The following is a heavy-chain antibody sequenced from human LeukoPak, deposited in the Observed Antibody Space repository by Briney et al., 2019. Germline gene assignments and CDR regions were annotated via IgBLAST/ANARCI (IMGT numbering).Heavy chain of an antibody. Sequence: PSETLSLTCTVSDSSITSTYYWAWFRQPPGKGLEWIATVFRLQTVRTFYNPSLGSRVTMSLDPSQNQFSLNLTSVTAADTALYFCARVLHAPYLIDSWGQGTLVTVSS. V-gene: IGHV4-38-2*02. CDR2: VFRLQTVRT. CDR1: DSSITSTYY. CDR3: ARVLHAPYLIDS. D-gene: IGHD2-8*01. J-gene: IGHJ4*02.